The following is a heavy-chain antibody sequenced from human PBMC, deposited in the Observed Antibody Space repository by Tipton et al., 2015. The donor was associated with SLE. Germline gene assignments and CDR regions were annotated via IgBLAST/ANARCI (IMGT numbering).Heavy chain of an antibody. CDR3: ARCRGSYSPLGAFDI. V-gene: IGHV1-2*02. CDR2: INPNSGGT. CDR1: GYTFTGYY. Sequence: QLVQSGAEVKKPGASVKVSCKASGYTFTGYYMHLVRQAPGQGLEWMGWINPNSGGTNYAQKFQGRVTMTRATSISTAYMELSRLRSDDTAVYYGARCRGSYSPLGAFDIWGQGTMVTVSS. J-gene: IGHJ3*02. D-gene: IGHD1-26*01.